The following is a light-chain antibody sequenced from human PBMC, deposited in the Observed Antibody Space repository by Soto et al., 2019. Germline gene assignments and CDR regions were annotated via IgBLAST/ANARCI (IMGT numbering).Light chain of an antibody. CDR2: DVS. CDR3: SAYTSSSTPVV. V-gene: IGLV2-14*01. CDR1: SSDVGGYNY. Sequence: QSALTQPASVSGSPGQSITISCTGTSSDVGGYNYVSWYQQHPGKAPKLMIYDVSNRPSGVSNRFSGSKSGNTASLTISGLKAEDEADYYCSAYTSSSTPVVFGGATKQTLL. J-gene: IGLJ2*01.